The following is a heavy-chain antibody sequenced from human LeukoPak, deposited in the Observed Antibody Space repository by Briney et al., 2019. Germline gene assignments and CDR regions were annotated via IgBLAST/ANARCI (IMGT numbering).Heavy chain of an antibody. V-gene: IGHV5-51*01. CDR3: ARRGGGSYLDYYFDY. D-gene: IGHD1-26*01. CDR1: GYSCTSYW. CDR2: IYPGDSDT. Sequence: KVGESLKISCKGSGYSCTSYWIGWVRQMPGKGLEWMGIIYPGDSDTRYSPSFQGQVTISADKSISTAYLQWSSLKASDTAMYYCARRGGGSYLDYYFDYWGQGTLVTVSS. J-gene: IGHJ4*02.